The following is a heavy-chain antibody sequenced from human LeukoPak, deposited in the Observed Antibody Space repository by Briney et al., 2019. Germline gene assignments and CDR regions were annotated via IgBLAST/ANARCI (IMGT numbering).Heavy chain of an antibody. J-gene: IGHJ4*02. CDR2: INHSGST. CDR3: ARGRISSFVPFRYFDY. V-gene: IGHV4-34*01. D-gene: IGHD6-6*01. Sequence: SETLSLTCAVYGGSFSGYYWSWIRQPPGKGLEWIGEINHSGSTNYNPSLKSRVTISVDTSKNQFSLKLSSVTAADTAVYYRARGRISSFVPFRYFDYWGQGTLVTVSS. CDR1: GGSFSGYY.